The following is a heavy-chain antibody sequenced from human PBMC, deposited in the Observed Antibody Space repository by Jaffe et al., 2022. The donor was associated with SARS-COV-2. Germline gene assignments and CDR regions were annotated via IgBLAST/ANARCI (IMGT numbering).Heavy chain of an antibody. CDR2: ISSSSSYI. J-gene: IGHJ5*02. CDR3: AREATMIVVAGNWFDP. CDR1: GFTFSSYS. D-gene: IGHD3-22*01. V-gene: IGHV3-21*01. Sequence: EVQLVESGGGLVKPGGSLRLSCAASGFTFSSYSMNWVRQAPGKGLEWVSSISSSSSYIYYADSVKGRFTISRDNAKNSLYLQMNSLRAEDTAVYYCAREATMIVVAGNWFDPWGQGTLVTVSS.